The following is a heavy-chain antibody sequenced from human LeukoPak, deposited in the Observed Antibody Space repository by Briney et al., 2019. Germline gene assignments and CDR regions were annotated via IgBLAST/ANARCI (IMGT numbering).Heavy chain of an antibody. CDR2: IIPIFGTA. D-gene: IGHD2-2*01. CDR1: GGTFSSYA. V-gene: IGHV1-69*13. CDR3: ARDADCSSTSCFIPGFDP. J-gene: IGHJ5*02. Sequence: SVKVSCKASGGTFSSYAISWVRQAPGQGLEWMGGIIPIFGTANYAQKFQGRVTITADESTSTAYMELSSLRSEDTAVFYCARDADCSSTSCFIPGFDPWGQGTLVTVSS.